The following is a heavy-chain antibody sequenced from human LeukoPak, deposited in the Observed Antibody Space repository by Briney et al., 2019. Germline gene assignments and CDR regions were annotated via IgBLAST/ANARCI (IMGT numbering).Heavy chain of an antibody. CDR1: GYTFTSYA. D-gene: IGHD2-15*01. Sequence: ASVKVSCKASGYTFTSYAMNWVRQAPGQGLEWMGWINTNTGNPTYAQGFTGRFVFSLDTSVSTAYLQISSLKAEDTAVYYCARRMVEFCSGGSCYYAFDIWGQGTMVTVSS. J-gene: IGHJ3*02. CDR2: INTNTGNP. V-gene: IGHV7-4-1*02. CDR3: ARRMVEFCSGGSCYYAFDI.